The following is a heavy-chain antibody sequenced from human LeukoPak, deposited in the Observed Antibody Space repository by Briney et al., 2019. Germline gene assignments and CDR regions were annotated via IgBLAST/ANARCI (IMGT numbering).Heavy chain of an antibody. CDR2: TIPIFDTT. CDR3: ARLHGLGPPRDDFWSGPSSAWFDP. D-gene: IGHD3-3*01. V-gene: IGHV1-69*05. CDR1: GGTFSSYA. J-gene: IGHJ5*02. Sequence: GASVKVSCKASGGTFSSYAISWVRQAPGQGLEWMGGTIPIFDTTNYSQKFQGRVTITTDESTSTAYMELSSLRSEDTAVYYCARLHGLGPPRDDFWSGPSSAWFDPWGQGTLVTVSS.